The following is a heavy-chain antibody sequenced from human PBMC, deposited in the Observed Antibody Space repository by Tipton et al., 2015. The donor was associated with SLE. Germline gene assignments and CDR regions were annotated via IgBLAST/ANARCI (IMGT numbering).Heavy chain of an antibody. D-gene: IGHD3-3*01. CDR1: GFNVNSNE. V-gene: IGHV3-38-3*01. CDR2: IRGVGT. J-gene: IGHJ4*02. CDR3: ANEIWSGYFFDY. Sequence: SLRLSCAVSGFNVNSNEMSRVRQAPGKGLEWVSSIRGVGTYYADSKKGRFTISRDNSKNTLRLQMNSLRAEDTAVYYCANEIWSGYFFDYWGQGTLVTVSS.